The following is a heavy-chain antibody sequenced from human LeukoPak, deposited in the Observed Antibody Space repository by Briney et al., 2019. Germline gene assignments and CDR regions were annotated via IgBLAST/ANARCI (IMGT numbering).Heavy chain of an antibody. CDR3: ARGRQQQLGGYYYYYMDV. D-gene: IGHD6-13*01. Sequence: SETLCLTCAVYGVSFSGYYLSWIRQPPGKGLEWIGEINHSGSTNYNPSLKSRVTISVDASKNQFSLKLSSVTAADTAVYYCARGRQQQLGGYYYYYMDVWGKGTTVTVSS. CDR1: GVSFSGYY. V-gene: IGHV4-34*01. CDR2: INHSGST. J-gene: IGHJ6*03.